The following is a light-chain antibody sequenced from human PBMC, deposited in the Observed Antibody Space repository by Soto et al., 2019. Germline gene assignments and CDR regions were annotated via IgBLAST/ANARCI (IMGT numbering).Light chain of an antibody. V-gene: IGLV1-40*01. CDR1: SSNIGAGFD. CDR3: QSYDTGLTGHVL. CDR2: AST. Sequence: QSVLTQPPSVSGAPGQRVTISCSGNSSNIGAGFDVHWYQQLPGAAPKLLIYASTNRPSGVPDRFSGSKSDTSSSLAITGLQIDDEAAYYCQSYDTGLTGHVLFGGGTKLTVL. J-gene: IGLJ2*01.